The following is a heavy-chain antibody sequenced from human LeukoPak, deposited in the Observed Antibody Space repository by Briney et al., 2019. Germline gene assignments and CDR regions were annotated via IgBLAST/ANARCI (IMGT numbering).Heavy chain of an antibody. J-gene: IGHJ4*02. V-gene: IGHV3-30*02. D-gene: IGHD6-13*01. CDR1: EFTFSSYG. CDR2: IRYDGSDR. Sequence: GGSLRLSCVASEFTFSSYGMHWVRQAPGKGLEWVAYIRYDGSDRYYADSVKGRFTISRDNSKNTLYLQMNSLRVEDTAVYYCAKERYSSSSLFAVTPFDYWGQGTRITVSS. CDR3: AKERYSSSSLFAVTPFDY.